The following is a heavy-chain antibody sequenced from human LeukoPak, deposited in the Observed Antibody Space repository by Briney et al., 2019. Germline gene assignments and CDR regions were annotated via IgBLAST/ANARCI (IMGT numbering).Heavy chain of an antibody. CDR1: GASITSSHW. D-gene: IGHD1-1*01. Sequence: SETLSLTCAVSGASITSSHWWSWARQPPGKGLEWIGNMFYSGATYYNPSLKSRVTISVDTSMNQFSLKLTSVTAADTAVYFCARRTTLTEAFDIWGQGTMVTVSS. J-gene: IGHJ3*02. CDR3: ARRTTLTEAFDI. CDR2: MFYSGAT. V-gene: IGHV4-4*02.